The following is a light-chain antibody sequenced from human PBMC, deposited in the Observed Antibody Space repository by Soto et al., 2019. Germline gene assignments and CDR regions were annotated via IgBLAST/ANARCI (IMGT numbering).Light chain of an antibody. J-gene: IGLJ1*01. CDR2: EVI. CDR1: NSDVNY. CDR3: SAWDNSLNGYV. V-gene: IGLV2-14*01. Sequence: QSALTQPASVSGAPGQSITISCTGTNSDVNYVSWHQQHPGKAPKLMIYEVINRSSGVSTRFSGSKSGNTASLAISGLQSEDEGDYYCSAWDNSLNGYVFGPGTKLTVL.